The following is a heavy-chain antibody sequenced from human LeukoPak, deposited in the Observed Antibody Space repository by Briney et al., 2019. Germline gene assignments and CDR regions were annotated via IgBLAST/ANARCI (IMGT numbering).Heavy chain of an antibody. Sequence: PGRSLRLSCAASGFTFGGYAMHWVRQAPGMGLEWVSGISCNSGNKFYADSVKGRFTISRDNAKNSLYLQMNSLRTEDTALYYCAKDKTTVTRGGLDVWGQGTTVTVSS. CDR2: ISCNSGNK. D-gene: IGHD4-11*01. J-gene: IGHJ6*02. CDR3: AKDKTTVTRGGLDV. CDR1: GFTFGGYA. V-gene: IGHV3-9*01.